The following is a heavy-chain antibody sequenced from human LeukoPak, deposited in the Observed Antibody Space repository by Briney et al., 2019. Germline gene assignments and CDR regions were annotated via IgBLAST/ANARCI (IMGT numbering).Heavy chain of an antibody. CDR1: GFTFSSYA. CDR3: ARGPSYCSGGSCWYYFDY. J-gene: IGHJ4*02. V-gene: IGHV3-64*01. Sequence: SGGSLRLSCAASGFTFSSYAMHWVRQAPGKGLEYVSAISSNGGSTYYANSVKGRFTIYRDNSKNTLYLQMGSLRAEDMAVYYCARGPSYCSGGSCWYYFDYWGQGTLVTVSS. D-gene: IGHD2-15*01. CDR2: ISSNGGST.